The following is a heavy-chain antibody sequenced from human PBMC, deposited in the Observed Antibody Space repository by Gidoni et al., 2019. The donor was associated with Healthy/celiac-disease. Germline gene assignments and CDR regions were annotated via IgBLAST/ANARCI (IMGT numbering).Heavy chain of an antibody. J-gene: IGHJ4*02. Sequence: EVQLLESGGGLVQPGGSLSLSCAASGFTFSSYAMSWVRQAPGKGLEWVSAISGSGGSTYYADSVKGRFTISRDNSKNTLYLQMNSLRAEDTAVYYCAKASGGIYSSGWYGYWGQGTLVTVSS. CDR2: ISGSGGST. D-gene: IGHD6-19*01. CDR3: AKASGGIYSSGWYGY. V-gene: IGHV3-23*01. CDR1: GFTFSSYA.